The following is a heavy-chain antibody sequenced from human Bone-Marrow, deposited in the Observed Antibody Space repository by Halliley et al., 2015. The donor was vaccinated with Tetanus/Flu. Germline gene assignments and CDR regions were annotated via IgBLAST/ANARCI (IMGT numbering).Heavy chain of an antibody. V-gene: IGHV1-8*01. D-gene: IGHD3-9*01. CDR2: MNPDSGYT. CDR3: SLHRYFPTPTGTRIDH. J-gene: IGHJ4*01. Sequence: QLVQSGAEVKKPGASVKVSCKASGYTFSSYDINWVRQATGQGLEWMGWMNPDSGYTDYAQKLQGRVTMTRSTSTGTAYMELSGLRSEDSAMYYFSLHRYFPTPTGTRIDHWGHGTLVTVSS. CDR1: GYTFSSYD.